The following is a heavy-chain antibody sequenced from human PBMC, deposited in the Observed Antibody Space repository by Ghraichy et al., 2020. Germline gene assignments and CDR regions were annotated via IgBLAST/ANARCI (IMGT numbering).Heavy chain of an antibody. CDR2: ISGSGGST. CDR3: AKMVLVSARYFDWLLSLYFDY. CDR1: GFTFSSYA. Sequence: GGSLRLSCAASGFTFSSYAMSWVRQAPGKGLEWVSAISGSGGSTYYADSVKGRFTISRDNSKNTLYLQMNSLRAEDTAVYYCAKMVLVSARYFDWLLSLYFDYWGQGTLVTVSS. J-gene: IGHJ4*02. D-gene: IGHD3-9*01. V-gene: IGHV3-23*01.